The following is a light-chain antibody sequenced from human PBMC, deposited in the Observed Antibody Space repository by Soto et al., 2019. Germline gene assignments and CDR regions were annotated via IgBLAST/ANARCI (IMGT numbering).Light chain of an antibody. Sequence: EIVMPQSPATLSVSLGARVTLSCRASQSVFSSLAWYQQKPGQAPRLRIYGAATRPIGIPARFSGSGSGTEFTLTISSLQSEDFAVYYGQQYHSWPAFGRGTRVEIK. CDR3: QQYHSWPA. CDR1: QSVFSS. CDR2: GAA. J-gene: IGKJ4*02. V-gene: IGKV3-15*01.